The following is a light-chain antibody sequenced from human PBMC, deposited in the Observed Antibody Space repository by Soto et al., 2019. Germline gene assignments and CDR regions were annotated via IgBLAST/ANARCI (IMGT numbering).Light chain of an antibody. Sequence: EIVMTPSPATLSVSPGERATLSCRASQSVSSNLAWYQQKPGQAPRLLIYRASTRATGIPARFSGGGSGTEFTLTVRSLQSEDFAVYYCQQYNDWPPWTFGQGNTGDIK. CDR1: QSVSSN. J-gene: IGKJ1*01. V-gene: IGKV3-15*01. CDR2: RAS. CDR3: QQYNDWPPWT.